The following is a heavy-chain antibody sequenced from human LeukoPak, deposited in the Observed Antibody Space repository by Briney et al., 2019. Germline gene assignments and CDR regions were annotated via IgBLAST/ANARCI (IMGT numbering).Heavy chain of an antibody. J-gene: IGHJ4*02. D-gene: IGHD3-10*01. Sequence: SVKVSCKASGGTLSTHGISWVRQAPGQGLEWMGRIIPVLGTANYAQKFQGRVTITADKSTSTAYMELSSLRSEDTAAYYRARMGHYGSGSYLDFWGQGALVSVSS. V-gene: IGHV1-69*04. CDR1: GGTLSTHG. CDR2: IIPVLGTA. CDR3: ARMGHYGSGSYLDF.